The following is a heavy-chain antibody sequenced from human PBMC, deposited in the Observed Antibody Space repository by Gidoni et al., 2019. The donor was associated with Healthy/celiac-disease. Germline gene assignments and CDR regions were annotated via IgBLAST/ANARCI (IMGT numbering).Heavy chain of an antibody. CDR1: GYTFTGYY. D-gene: IGHD4-4*01. Sequence: QVQLVQSGAEVTKPGASVKFSCKASGYTFTGYYMHWVRQSPGQGLEWMGWSNPDSGGTNYAQKFQGRVTMTRDTSISTAYMELSRLRSDDTAVYYCAREAAPLMTTVSADLVYWGQGTLVTVSS. CDR2: SNPDSGGT. J-gene: IGHJ4*02. V-gene: IGHV1-2*02. CDR3: AREAAPLMTTVSADLVY.